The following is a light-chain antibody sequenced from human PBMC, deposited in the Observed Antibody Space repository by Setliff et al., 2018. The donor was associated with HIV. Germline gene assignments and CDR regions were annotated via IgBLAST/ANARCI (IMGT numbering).Light chain of an antibody. Sequence: DIQMTQSPSSLSASVGDGVTITCRASQTISNYLNWYQQKPGKAPKLLIYAASSLQSGVPSRFSGSGSGTDFTLTISSLQPEDFATYYCQQSYSTPRTLGQGTKVDIK. V-gene: IGKV1-39*01. J-gene: IGKJ1*01. CDR3: QQSYSTPRT. CDR2: AAS. CDR1: QTISNY.